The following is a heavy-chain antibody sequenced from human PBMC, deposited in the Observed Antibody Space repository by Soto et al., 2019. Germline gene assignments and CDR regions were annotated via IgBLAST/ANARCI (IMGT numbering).Heavy chain of an antibody. J-gene: IGHJ4*02. CDR2: INHSGST. V-gene: IGHV4-34*01. Sequence: SETLSLTCAVYGGSFSGYYWSWIRQPPGKGLEWIGEINHSGSTNYNPSLKSRVTISVDTSKNQFSLKLSSVTAADTAVYYCARGQMVRGVIKVDYWGQGTLVTVSS. D-gene: IGHD3-10*01. CDR1: GGSFSGYY. CDR3: ARGQMVRGVIKVDY.